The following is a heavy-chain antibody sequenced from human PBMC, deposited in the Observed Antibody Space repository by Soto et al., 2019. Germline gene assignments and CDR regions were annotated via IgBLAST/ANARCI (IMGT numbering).Heavy chain of an antibody. CDR1: GYTFTSYA. CDR2: INAGNGNT. V-gene: IGHV1-3*01. Sequence: ASVKVSCKASGYTFTSYAMHWVRQAPGQRLEWMGWINAGNGNTKYSQKFQGRVTITRDTSASTAYMELSSLRSEDTAVYYCARSIVVVAALDYWGQGTLVTVSS. CDR3: ARSIVVVAALDY. J-gene: IGHJ4*02. D-gene: IGHD2-21*02.